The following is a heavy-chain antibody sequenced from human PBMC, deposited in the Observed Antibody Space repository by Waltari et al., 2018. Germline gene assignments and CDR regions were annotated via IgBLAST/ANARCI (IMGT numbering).Heavy chain of an antibody. J-gene: IGHJ3*02. CDR3: ARGLMGSSNAFDI. CDR2: IYYSGST. CDR1: GGSISSSSYY. D-gene: IGHD1-26*01. Sequence: QLQLQESGPGLVKPSETLSLPCTVSGGSISSSSYYWGWIRQPPGKGLEWIGSIYYSGSTYYNPSLKSRVTISVDTSKNQFSLKLSSVTAADTAVYYCARGLMGSSNAFDIWGQGTMVTVSS. V-gene: IGHV4-39*01.